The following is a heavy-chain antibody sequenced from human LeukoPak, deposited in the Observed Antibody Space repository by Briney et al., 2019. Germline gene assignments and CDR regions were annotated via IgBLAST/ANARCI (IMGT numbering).Heavy chain of an antibody. CDR2: ISYDGSNK. D-gene: IGHD3-16*01. J-gene: IGHJ4*02. CDR1: GFTFSSYG. CDR3: AKVGDGDHPFDY. V-gene: IGHV3-30*18. Sequence: GGSLRLSCAASGFTFSSYGMHWVRQAPGKGLEWVAVISYDGSNKYYADSVKGRFTISRDNSKNTLYLQMNSLRAEDTAVYYCAKVGDGDHPFDYWGQGTLVTVSS.